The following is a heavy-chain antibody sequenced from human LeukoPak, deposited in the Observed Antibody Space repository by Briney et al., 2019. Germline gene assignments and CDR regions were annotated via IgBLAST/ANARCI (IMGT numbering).Heavy chain of an antibody. D-gene: IGHD5-12*01. CDR3: ARDGYDADGYLDY. CDR2: INPVNGNT. J-gene: IGHJ4*02. CDR1: GYPFRSYV. V-gene: IGHV1-3*01. Sequence: ASVKVPCKASGYPFRSYVIHWLRQAPGQTLEWIGWINPVNGNTKYSRNFQGRVTITRDTSASVVYMELSSLRYEDTAVYYCARDGYDADGYLDYWGQGALVPVSS.